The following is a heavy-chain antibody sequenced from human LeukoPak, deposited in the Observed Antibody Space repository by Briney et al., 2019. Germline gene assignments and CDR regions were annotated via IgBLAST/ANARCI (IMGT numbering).Heavy chain of an antibody. V-gene: IGHV4-4*02. CDR3: AGGTAYYDYVWGSYRAIGFDY. CDR1: GDSINSLDL. J-gene: IGHJ4*02. Sequence: PSETLSLTCTVSGDSINSLDLWSWVRQPPGKGLEWIGEMYLSGTTHSNPSVKSRVTISIDKSKNQFFLNLSSVTAADTAVYYCAGGTAYYDYVWGSYRAIGFDYWGQGTLVTVSS. CDR2: MYLSGTT. D-gene: IGHD3-16*01.